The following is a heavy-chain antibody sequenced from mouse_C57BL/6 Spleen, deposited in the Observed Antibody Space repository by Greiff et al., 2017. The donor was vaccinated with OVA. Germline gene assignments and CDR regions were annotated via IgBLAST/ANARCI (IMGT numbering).Heavy chain of an antibody. CDR3: ARWPGDY. J-gene: IGHJ4*01. CDR2: IDPEDGET. V-gene: IGHV14-2*01. CDR1: GFNIKDYY. Sequence: VQLQQSGAELVKPGASVKLSCTASGFNIKDYYMHWVKQRTEQGLEWIGRIDPEDGETKYAQKFQGKATITADTSSNTAYLQLSSLTSEDTAVYYCARWPGDYWGQGTSVTVSS.